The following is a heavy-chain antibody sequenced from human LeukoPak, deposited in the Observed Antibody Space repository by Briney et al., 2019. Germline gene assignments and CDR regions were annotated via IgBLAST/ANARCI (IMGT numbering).Heavy chain of an antibody. CDR1: GFTFSSYW. CDR3: AKAVGYCSGGSCFRALDV. CDR2: INSDGSST. D-gene: IGHD2-15*01. J-gene: IGHJ6*02. Sequence: GGSLRLSCAASGFTFSSYWMHWVRQAPGKGLVWVSRINSDGSSTSYADSVKGRFTISRDNAKNTLYLQMNSLRAEDTAVYYCAKAVGYCSGGSCFRALDVWGQGTTVTVSS. V-gene: IGHV3-74*01.